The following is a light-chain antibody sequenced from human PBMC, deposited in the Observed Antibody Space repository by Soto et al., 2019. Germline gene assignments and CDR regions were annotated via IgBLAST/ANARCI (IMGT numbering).Light chain of an antibody. CDR2: DVS. Sequence: QSVLTQPRSVSGSPGQLVTISCTGTSSDVGGYKHVSWYQQNPGEAPKVMIYDVSKRPSGVPDRFSGSKSGNTASLTISGLQAEDEADYYCCSYAGSSAYVFGAGTKVTVL. CDR3: CSYAGSSAYV. V-gene: IGLV2-11*01. J-gene: IGLJ1*01. CDR1: SSDVGGYKH.